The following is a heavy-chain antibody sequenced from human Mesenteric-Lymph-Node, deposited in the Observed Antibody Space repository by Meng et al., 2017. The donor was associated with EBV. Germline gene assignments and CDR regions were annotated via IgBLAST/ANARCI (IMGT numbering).Heavy chain of an antibody. CDR3: ARVMAADDDFDI. J-gene: IGHJ3*02. Sequence: VVPHESVPGLIKSSQTLSLSCAVSGGSISSGAYYWSWIRWSPGKRLEWIGYIYFTGRTYYTPSLTRRSTLSVDTSKNQFSLKLSSVTAADTAVDSCARVMAADDDFDIWGQGTLVTVSS. CDR2: IYFTGRT. V-gene: IGHV4-30-4*01. D-gene: IGHD5-24*01. CDR1: GGSISSGAYY.